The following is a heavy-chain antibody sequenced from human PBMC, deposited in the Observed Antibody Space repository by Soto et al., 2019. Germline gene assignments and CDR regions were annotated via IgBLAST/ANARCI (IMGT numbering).Heavy chain of an antibody. V-gene: IGHV3-53*01. CDR3: ASWNEREHAYDV. CDR2: LYDVDGS. D-gene: IGHD1-1*01. Sequence: GGSLRLSCAAFGLTVSGKKYVAWVRQAPGKGLEWVTALYDVDGSFYADSVKGRFTTSSDSSKTTVYLQMNGLRPDDTAVYYCASWNEREHAYDVWGQGTTVTVSS. CDR1: GLTVSGKKY. J-gene: IGHJ3*01.